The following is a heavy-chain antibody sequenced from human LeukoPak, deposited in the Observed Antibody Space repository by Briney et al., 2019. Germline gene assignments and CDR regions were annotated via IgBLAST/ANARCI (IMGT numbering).Heavy chain of an antibody. V-gene: IGHV3-48*03. CDR3: ARGCLCDSGSYPVDY. CDR2: ISSSGSTI. D-gene: IGHD3-10*01. J-gene: IGHJ4*02. CDR1: GFTFSSYE. Sequence: QPAGSLTLSCSASGFTFSSYEMNWVRQAPGKELKGVSYISSSGSTIYYADSVKVPFTISRDNAKNSLYLQMYRLRAEDTAVYYSARGCLCDSGSYPVDYWGQGTLVTVSS.